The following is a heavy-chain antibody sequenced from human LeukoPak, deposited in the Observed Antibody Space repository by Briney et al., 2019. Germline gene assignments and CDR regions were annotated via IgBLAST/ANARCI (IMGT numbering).Heavy chain of an antibody. CDR3: ARESTFRLLRNVSDI. CDR1: GYTFTIFH. Sequence: ASEKVSCKASGYTFTIFHIHWVRQAPGQGLEWMGMINPSDGSTNYAQKFQGRVTMTSDMSTSTVAMDLSSLRSDDTAVYYCARESTFRLLRNVSDIWGQGTMVTVSS. D-gene: IGHD5-12*01. V-gene: IGHV1-46*01. J-gene: IGHJ3*02. CDR2: INPSDGST.